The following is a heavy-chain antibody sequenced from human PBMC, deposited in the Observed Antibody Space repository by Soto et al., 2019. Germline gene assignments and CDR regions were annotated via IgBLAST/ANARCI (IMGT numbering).Heavy chain of an antibody. CDR2: ISGYNGNT. CDR1: GYIFINYG. V-gene: IGHV1-18*01. J-gene: IGHJ4*02. D-gene: IGHD2-2*01. CDR3: AREEVPAAKWLES. Sequence: ASVKVSCKASGYIFINYGITWVRQAPGQGLEWMGWISGYNGNTKYADKLQGRVTMTTDTSTTTAYMELRSLRSDDTAVYYCAREEVPAAKWLESWGQGTLVPVSS.